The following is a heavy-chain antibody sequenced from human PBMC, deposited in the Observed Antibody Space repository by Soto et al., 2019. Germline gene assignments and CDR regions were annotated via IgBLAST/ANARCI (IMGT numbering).Heavy chain of an antibody. CDR1: GFTFSSYG. D-gene: IGHD3-16*01. J-gene: IGHJ3*02. CDR2: ISYDGSNK. Sequence: QVQLVESGGGVVQPGKSLRLSCAASGFTFSSYGMHWVRQAPGKGLEWVAVISYDGSNKYYADPVKGRFTVSRDNSENTLYLQMNSLRAEDTSVYYCALGGGLYAFDIWGQGTMVTVSS. V-gene: IGHV3-30*03. CDR3: ALGGGLYAFDI.